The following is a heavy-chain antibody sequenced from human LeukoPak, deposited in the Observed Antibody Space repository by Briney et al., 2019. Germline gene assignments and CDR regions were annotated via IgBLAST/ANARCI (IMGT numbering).Heavy chain of an antibody. D-gene: IGHD3-3*01. V-gene: IGHV3-30*02. Sequence: GGSLRLSCAASGFTFSSYGMHWVRQAPGKGLEWVAFIRYDGSNKYYADSVKGRFTISRDNSKNTLYLQMNSLRAEDTAVYYCAKDPITLLRFLEWLHPEQSDAFDIWGQGTMVTVSS. CDR3: AKDPITLLRFLEWLHPEQSDAFDI. CDR2: IRYDGSNK. CDR1: GFTFSSYG. J-gene: IGHJ3*02.